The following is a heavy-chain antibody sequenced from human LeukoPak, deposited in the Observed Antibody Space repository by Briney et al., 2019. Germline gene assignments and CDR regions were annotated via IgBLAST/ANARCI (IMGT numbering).Heavy chain of an antibody. CDR1: GFSFSGNS. J-gene: IGHJ5*02. V-gene: IGHV3-21*01. CDR2: ISCTSTYI. D-gene: IGHD6-13*01. Sequence: GGSLRLSCVGSGFSFSGNSMNWVRQAPGKGLEWVSGISCTSTYIYYADSVQGRFTISRDNAKNSLYLQMNSLRAEDTAVYYCARVGAAAGTLWFDPWGQGTLVTVSS. CDR3: ARVGAAAGTLWFDP.